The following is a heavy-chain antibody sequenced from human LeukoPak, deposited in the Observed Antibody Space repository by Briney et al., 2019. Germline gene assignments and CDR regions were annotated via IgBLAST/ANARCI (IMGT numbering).Heavy chain of an antibody. CDR2: ISSSSSYI. CDR3: ARDKGGYYDSSGQFDY. Sequence: GGSLRLSCAASGFTFSSYSMNRVRQAPGKGLEWVSSISSSSSYIYYADSVKGRFTISRDNAKNSLYLQMNSLRAEDTAVYYCARDKGGYYDSSGQFDYWGQGTLVTVSS. CDR1: GFTFSSYS. D-gene: IGHD3-22*01. V-gene: IGHV3-21*01. J-gene: IGHJ4*02.